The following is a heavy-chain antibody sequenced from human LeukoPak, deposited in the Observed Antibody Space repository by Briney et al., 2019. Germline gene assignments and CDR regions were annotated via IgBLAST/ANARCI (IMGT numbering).Heavy chain of an antibody. CDR3: AKEYTGTFSPFPSYFDN. V-gene: IGHV3-23*01. D-gene: IGHD1-26*01. Sequence: GGTLRLSCAASGFTCSNHGMNWVRQAPGKGLEWVSGISPHGDITYYADSVKGRFTISRDNSKNTLYLQMNSLRAEDTAIYYCAKEYTGTFSPFPSYFDNWGQGTLVTVSS. CDR1: GFTCSNHG. J-gene: IGHJ4*02. CDR2: ISPHGDIT.